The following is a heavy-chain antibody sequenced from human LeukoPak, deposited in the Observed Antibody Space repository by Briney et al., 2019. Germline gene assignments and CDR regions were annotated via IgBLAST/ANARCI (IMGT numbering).Heavy chain of an antibody. J-gene: IGHJ4*02. Sequence: GGSLRLSCAASGFTFDDYAMHWVRQAPGKSLEWVSGISWNSGSIGYADSVKGRFIISRDNAKNSLYLQMNSLRAEDTALYYCLTAMVSFDYWGQGTLVTVSS. CDR3: LTAMVSFDY. CDR1: GFTFDDYA. CDR2: ISWNSGSI. D-gene: IGHD5-18*01. V-gene: IGHV3-9*01.